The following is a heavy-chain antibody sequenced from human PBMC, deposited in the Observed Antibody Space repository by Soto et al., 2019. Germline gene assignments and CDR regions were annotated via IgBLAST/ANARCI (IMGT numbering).Heavy chain of an antibody. V-gene: IGHV3-21*01. CDR3: ASFLLLAAAGPSWYYYGMYV. J-gene: IGHJ6*02. CDR1: GFTFSSYS. D-gene: IGHD6-13*01. Sequence: EVQLVESGGGLVKPGGSLRLSCAASGFTFSSYSMNWVRQAPGKGLEWVSSISSSSSYKYYADSVKGRFTISRDNAKNSLYLQMNSLRAEDTAVYYCASFLLLAAAGPSWYYYGMYVWGQGTTVTVSS. CDR2: ISSSSSYK.